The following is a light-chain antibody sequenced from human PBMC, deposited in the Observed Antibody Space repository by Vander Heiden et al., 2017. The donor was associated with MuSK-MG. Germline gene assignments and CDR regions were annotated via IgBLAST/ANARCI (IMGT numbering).Light chain of an antibody. J-gene: IGLJ3*02. CDR2: EVS. CDR1: SSDVGSYNL. V-gene: IGLV2-23*02. CDR3: CSYAGSNTFV. Sequence: QSALTQPASVSGSPGQSITISCTGTSSDVGSYNLVSLYQQHPGKAPKLMIYEVSKRPSGVSNRFSGSKSGNTASLTISGLQAEDEADYYCCSYAGSNTFVFGGGTKLTVL.